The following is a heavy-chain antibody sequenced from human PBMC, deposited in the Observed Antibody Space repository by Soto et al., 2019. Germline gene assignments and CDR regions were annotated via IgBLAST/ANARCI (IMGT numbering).Heavy chain of an antibody. Sequence: LSLTCTVSGGSISSTNYYWGWIRQPPGKGLEWIGSIYYSESTYYNPSLKSRVTISVDRSKNQFSLKLSSVTAADTAVYYCASLGELSSQAFDYWGQGALVTVSS. CDR3: ASLGELSSQAFDY. J-gene: IGHJ4*02. CDR2: IYYSEST. CDR1: GGSISSTNYY. V-gene: IGHV4-39*07. D-gene: IGHD3-16*02.